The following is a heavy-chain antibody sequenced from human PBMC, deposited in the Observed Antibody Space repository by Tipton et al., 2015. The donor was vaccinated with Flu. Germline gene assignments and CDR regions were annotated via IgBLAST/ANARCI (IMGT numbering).Heavy chain of an antibody. D-gene: IGHD2-2*01. CDR3: AAAARAGSATAWFDP. CDR2: ISDTGDSI. J-gene: IGHJ5*02. V-gene: IGHV3-23*01. CDR1: GFSFDYFA. Sequence: SLRLSCEGSGFSFDYFAMTWVRQAPGKGLEWVSGISDTGDSIYYADSVRGRFTISRDNSKHVLSLQMNSLRDDDTALYYYAAAARAGSATAWFDPWGQGTLVTVSS.